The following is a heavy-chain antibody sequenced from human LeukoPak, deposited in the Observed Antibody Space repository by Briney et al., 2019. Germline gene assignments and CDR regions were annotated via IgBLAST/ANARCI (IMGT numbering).Heavy chain of an antibody. Sequence: GESLKISCKGSGYIFITHWIGWVRQMPGKGLEWMGIIYPGDSDTTYSPSFQGQVTISADKSISTAYLQWSSLKASDTAMYYCARRPFIAAAGTGYYFDYWGQGTLVTVSS. J-gene: IGHJ4*02. CDR1: GYIFITHW. D-gene: IGHD6-13*01. CDR3: ARRPFIAAAGTGYYFDY. V-gene: IGHV5-51*01. CDR2: IYPGDSDT.